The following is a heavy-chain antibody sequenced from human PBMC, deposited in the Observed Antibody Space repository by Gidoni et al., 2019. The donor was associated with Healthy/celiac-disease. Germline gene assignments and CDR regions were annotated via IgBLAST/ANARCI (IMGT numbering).Heavy chain of an antibody. V-gene: IGHV3-9*01. CDR3: AKDKSNYYDSSGYLNY. D-gene: IGHD3-22*01. Sequence: EVQLVESGGGLVQHGRSLRLSCAASGFTFDDYAMHWVRQAPGKGLEWVSGISWNSGSIGYADSVKGRFTISRDNAKNSLYLQMNSLRAEDTALYYCAKDKSNYYDSSGYLNYWGQGTLVTVSS. J-gene: IGHJ4*02. CDR1: GFTFDDYA. CDR2: ISWNSGSI.